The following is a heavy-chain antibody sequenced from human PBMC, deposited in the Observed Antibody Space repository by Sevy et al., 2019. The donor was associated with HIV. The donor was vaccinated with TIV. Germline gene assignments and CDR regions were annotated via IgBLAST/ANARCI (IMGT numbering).Heavy chain of an antibody. D-gene: IGHD6-13*01. Sequence: GGSLRLSCAASGFTFSSYWMHWVRQAPGKGLVWVSRVNSNGSSTSYADSVKGRFTISRDNAKNTLYLQMNSLRAEDTAVYYCARGAAAGTCDYWCQGTLLTVSS. J-gene: IGHJ4*02. CDR1: GFTFSSYW. CDR2: VNSNGSST. V-gene: IGHV3-74*01. CDR3: ARGAAAGTCDY.